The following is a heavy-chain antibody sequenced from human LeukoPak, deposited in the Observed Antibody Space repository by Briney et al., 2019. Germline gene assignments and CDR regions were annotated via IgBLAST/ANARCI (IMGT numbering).Heavy chain of an antibody. J-gene: IGHJ4*02. D-gene: IGHD5-18*01. CDR3: ARTYSYGYFDY. V-gene: IGHV3-21*01. Sequence: SGGSLRLSCAASGFTVSSNYMSWVRQAPGKGLEWVSSISSSSSYIYYADSVKGRFTISRDNAKNSLYLQMNSLRAEDTAVYYCARTYSYGYFDYWGQGTLVTVSS. CDR1: GFTVSSNY. CDR2: ISSSSSYI.